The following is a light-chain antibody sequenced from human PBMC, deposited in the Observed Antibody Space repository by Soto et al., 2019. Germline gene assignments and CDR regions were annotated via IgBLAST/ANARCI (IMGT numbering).Light chain of an antibody. CDR1: QSVSSSS. V-gene: IGKV3-20*01. Sequence: DIVLTQSPGTLSLSPGERATLSCRASQSVSSSSIAWYQQRRGQAPRLLIYDASSRATGIPDRFSGSGSGTDFTLTISRLEPEDFAVYYCQQYGGSPRTFGQGTKVEVK. J-gene: IGKJ1*01. CDR3: QQYGGSPRT. CDR2: DAS.